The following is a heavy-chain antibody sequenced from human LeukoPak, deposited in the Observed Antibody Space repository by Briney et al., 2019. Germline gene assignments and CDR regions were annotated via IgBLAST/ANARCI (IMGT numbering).Heavy chain of an antibody. CDR3: ARSPGHNWFDP. CDR1: GGSISSYY. J-gene: IGHJ5*02. Sequence: SETLSLTCTVSGGSISSYYWSWIRQPPGEGLEWIGYIYYSGSTNYNPSLKSRVTISVDTSKNQFSLKLSSVTAADTAVYYCARSPGHNWFDPWGQGTLVTVSS. V-gene: IGHV4-59*01. CDR2: IYYSGST.